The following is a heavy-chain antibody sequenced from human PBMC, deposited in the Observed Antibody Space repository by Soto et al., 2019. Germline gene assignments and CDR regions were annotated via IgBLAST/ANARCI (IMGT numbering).Heavy chain of an antibody. CDR1: GFIFTSYA. V-gene: IGHV3-23*01. CDR3: AGGLRVGATGAY. Sequence: EVQLLESGEGVIQPGGSLRLSCEASGFIFTSYALSWVREAPGRGLEWVSAISGSGGKTYYADAVKGRFIISRDNSKNTLYLQLNSLRAEDTAVYYCAGGLRVGATGAYWSQGALVTVSS. J-gene: IGHJ4*02. D-gene: IGHD2-15*01. CDR2: ISGSGGKT.